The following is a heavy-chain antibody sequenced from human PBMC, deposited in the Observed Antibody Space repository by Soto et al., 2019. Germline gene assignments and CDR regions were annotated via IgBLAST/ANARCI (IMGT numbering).Heavy chain of an antibody. J-gene: IGHJ6*02. CDR3: ARDRYSISSRGTDFYYYYGLDV. Sequence: GGSLRLSCAASGFTFRNFVMHWVRQAPGKGLEWVAVISNDGSNEYYADSVKGRFTISRDNSRNTLYLQMNSLRAEDTAIFYCARDRYSISSRGTDFYYYYGLDVWGQGTTVTVSS. V-gene: IGHV3-30-3*01. CDR2: ISNDGSNE. CDR1: GFTFRNFV. D-gene: IGHD6-6*01.